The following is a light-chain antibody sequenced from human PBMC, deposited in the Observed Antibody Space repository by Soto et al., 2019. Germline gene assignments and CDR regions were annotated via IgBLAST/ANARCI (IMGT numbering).Light chain of an antibody. Sequence: EIVMTQSPATLSVSPGERATLSCRASQPVSSNFAWYRQNPGQAPTLVIYRASTRATGIPARFSGSGSGTEFTLTISSLQSEDFAVYYCQQYNNWPYTFGQRTKLEIK. CDR2: RAS. V-gene: IGKV3-15*01. J-gene: IGKJ2*01. CDR3: QQYNNWPYT. CDR1: QPVSSN.